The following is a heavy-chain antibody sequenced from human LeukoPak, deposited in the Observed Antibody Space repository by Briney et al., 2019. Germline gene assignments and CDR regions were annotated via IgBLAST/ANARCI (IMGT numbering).Heavy chain of an antibody. CDR3: ARALGFDY. CDR2: INPYSGET. Sequence: ASVKVSCKASGYTFTDYYVHWVRQAPGQGLEWMGWINPYSGETNYAQKFQGRVTMTRDTSISTAYMELSSLKSDDTAVYYCARALGFDYWGQGTLVTVSS. CDR1: GYTFTDYY. J-gene: IGHJ4*02. V-gene: IGHV1-2*02.